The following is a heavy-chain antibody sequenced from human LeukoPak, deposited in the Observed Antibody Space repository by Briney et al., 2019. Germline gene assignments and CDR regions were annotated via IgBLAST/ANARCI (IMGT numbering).Heavy chain of an antibody. CDR1: GYTFTSSA. D-gene: IGHD3-22*01. J-gene: IGHJ4*02. CDR2: INAGNGNT. V-gene: IGHV1-3*01. Sequence: ASVKVSCKASGYTFTSSAMHWVRQAPGQRLEWMGWINAGNGNTKYSQKFQGRVTITRDTSASTAYMELSSLRSEDTAVYYCARSYDSSGYYPHYWGQGTLVTVSS. CDR3: ARSYDSSGYYPHY.